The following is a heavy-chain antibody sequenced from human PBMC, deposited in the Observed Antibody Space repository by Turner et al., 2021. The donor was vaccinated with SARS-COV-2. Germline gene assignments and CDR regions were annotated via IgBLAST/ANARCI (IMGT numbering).Heavy chain of an antibody. CDR1: GFTFSTTW. Sequence: EVQLVVSGGGLLEPGGSLRVSWAASGFTFSTTWMTWVRQAPGKGLEWVGRIKSKIDGGTVDYAAPVKGRFTISRDDSEDTLYMQMNSLKTEDTAVYYCATANKVYDYMDVWGEGATVTVSS. V-gene: IGHV3-15*01. J-gene: IGHJ6*03. CDR2: IKSKIDGGTV. CDR3: ATANKVYDYMDV.